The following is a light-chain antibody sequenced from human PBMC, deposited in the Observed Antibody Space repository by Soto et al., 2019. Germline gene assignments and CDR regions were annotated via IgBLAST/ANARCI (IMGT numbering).Light chain of an antibody. CDR1: DSNIGSNS. Sequence: QSVLTQPPSASRTAGQVVTISCSGGDSNIGSNSVYWYQHLPRMAPKLLIYYNNQRPSGVPDRFSGSRSGTSASLAIVGLRSEDEAVYYCAAWDASLSACVFGNGTKSPS. J-gene: IGLJ1*01. CDR3: AAWDASLSACV. V-gene: IGLV1-47*02. CDR2: YNN.